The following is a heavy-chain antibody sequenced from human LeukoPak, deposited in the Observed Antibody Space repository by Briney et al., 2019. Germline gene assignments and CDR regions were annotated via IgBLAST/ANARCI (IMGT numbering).Heavy chain of an antibody. Sequence: PSETLSLTCTVSGGSISSSNYYWGWIRQPPGKGLEWIGSIYYSGSTYYNPSLKSRVTISVDTSKNQFSLKLSSVTAADTAVYYCARHVEDTAMAFSDYWGQGTLVTVSS. D-gene: IGHD5-18*01. CDR3: ARHVEDTAMAFSDY. J-gene: IGHJ4*02. V-gene: IGHV4-39*01. CDR2: IYYSGST. CDR1: GGSISSSNYY.